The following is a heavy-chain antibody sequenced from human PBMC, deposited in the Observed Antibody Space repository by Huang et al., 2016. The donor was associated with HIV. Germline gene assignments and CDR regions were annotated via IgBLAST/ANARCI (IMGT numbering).Heavy chain of an antibody. CDR3: GKDWTGSSGWFTLHYYYYGMDV. V-gene: IGHV3-30*18. D-gene: IGHD6-19*01. CDR1: GFSFSNYG. Sequence: QVLLVESGGGVVQPGRSLRLSCAASGFSFSNYGIPWVRQAPGKGLGWVAVISYDGNKKYYADSVKGRFTISRDNSNNTLFLQMNSLRAEDTAVYYCGKDWTGSSGWFTLHYYYYGMDVWGQGTTVTVSS. J-gene: IGHJ6*02. CDR2: ISYDGNKK.